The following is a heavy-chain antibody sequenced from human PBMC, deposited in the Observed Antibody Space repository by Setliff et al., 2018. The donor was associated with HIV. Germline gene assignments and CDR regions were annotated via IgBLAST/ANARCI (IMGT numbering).Heavy chain of an antibody. V-gene: IGHV1-24*01. CDR1: GGTFSSYA. Sequence: ASVKVSCKASGGTFSSYAISWVRQAPGQGLEWMGGFDPEDGETIYAQKFQGRVTMTEDTSTDTAYMELSSLRSEDTAVYYCAIDSLRFLEWSVISWGQGTLVTVSS. CDR2: FDPEDGET. J-gene: IGHJ5*02. D-gene: IGHD3-3*01. CDR3: AIDSLRFLEWSVIS.